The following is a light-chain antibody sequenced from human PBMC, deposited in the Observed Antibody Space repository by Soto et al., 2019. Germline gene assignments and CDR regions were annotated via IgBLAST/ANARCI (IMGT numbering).Light chain of an antibody. Sequence: EIVLTQSPVTLSLSPGERATLSCRASQSVGSYLAWYQQKPGQAPRLLIYGASTRATGIPARFSGSGSGTEFTLTISSLEPEDFAVYYCQQRSNWPPITFGQGTRLEI. CDR1: QSVGSY. V-gene: IGKV3-11*01. CDR2: GAS. J-gene: IGKJ5*01. CDR3: QQRSNWPPIT.